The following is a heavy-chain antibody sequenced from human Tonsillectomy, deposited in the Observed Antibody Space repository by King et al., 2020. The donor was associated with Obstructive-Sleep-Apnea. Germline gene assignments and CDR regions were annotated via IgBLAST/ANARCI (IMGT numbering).Heavy chain of an antibody. J-gene: IGHJ3*02. Sequence: TLKESGPVLVKPTETLTLTCTVSGFSLSNARMGVSWIRQPPGKALEWLAHIFSNDEKSYSTSLKSRLTISKDTSKSQVVLTMTNMDPVDTATYYCARSYYDILTGYYRRWQNNAFDIWGQGTMVTVSS. D-gene: IGHD3-9*01. V-gene: IGHV2-26*01. CDR3: ARSYYDILTGYYRRWQNNAFDI. CDR2: IFSNDEK. CDR1: GFSLSNARMG.